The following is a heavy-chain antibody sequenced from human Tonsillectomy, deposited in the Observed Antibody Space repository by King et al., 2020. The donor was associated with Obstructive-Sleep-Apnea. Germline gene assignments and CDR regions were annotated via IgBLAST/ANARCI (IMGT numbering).Heavy chain of an antibody. CDR1: GFTFSSYG. Sequence: VQLQESGGGVVQPGRSLRLSCAASGFTFSSYGMHWVRQAPGKGLEWVAFIRYDGSNKYYADSVKGRFTISRDNSKNTLYLQMNSLRAEDTAVYYCAKDGRNRNYYSYYGMDVWGQGTTVTVSS. D-gene: IGHD1-26*01. CDR2: IRYDGSNK. V-gene: IGHV3-30*02. CDR3: AKDGRNRNYYSYYGMDV. J-gene: IGHJ6*02.